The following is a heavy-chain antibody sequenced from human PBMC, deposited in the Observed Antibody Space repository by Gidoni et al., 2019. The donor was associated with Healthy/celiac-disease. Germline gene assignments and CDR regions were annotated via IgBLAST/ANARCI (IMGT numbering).Heavy chain of an antibody. CDR1: GFTFSSYA. Sequence: QVQLVESGGGVGQPGRSLRLSCAASGFTFSSYAMHWVRQAPGKGLEWVAVISYDGSNKYYADSVKGRFTISRDNSKNTLYLQMNSLRAEDTAVYYCAREDGYSYGYPFDYWGQGTLVTVSS. J-gene: IGHJ4*02. CDR2: ISYDGSNK. V-gene: IGHV3-30-3*01. D-gene: IGHD5-18*01. CDR3: AREDGYSYGYPFDY.